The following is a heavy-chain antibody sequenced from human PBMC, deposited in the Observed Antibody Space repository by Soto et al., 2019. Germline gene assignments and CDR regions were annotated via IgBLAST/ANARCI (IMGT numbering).Heavy chain of an antibody. CDR2: IYYTGST. CDR3: ARIQLGDDPSYYYYGMDV. D-gene: IGHD1-1*01. J-gene: IGHJ6*02. V-gene: IGHV4-30-4*01. CDR1: GGSISSGDYY. Sequence: SETLSLTCTVSGGSISSGDYYWSWVRQPPGKGLEWIGYIYYTGSTFNNPSLKSRVSISIDTSKTQFSLKLSSVTAADTAVYYCARIQLGDDPSYYYYGMDVWGQGTTVTVSS.